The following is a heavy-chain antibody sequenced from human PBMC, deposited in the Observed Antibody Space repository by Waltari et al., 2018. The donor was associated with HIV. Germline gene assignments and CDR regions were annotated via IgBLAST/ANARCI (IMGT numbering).Heavy chain of an antibody. CDR2: IKQDGSDK. Sequence: EVQLVESGGGLVQPGGSLRLSCAASGFTFNSHWRSWIRQAPGKGLEWVANIKQDGSDKNYVDSVKGRFTISRDNAKNSLYLQMNSLRAEDTAVYYCVRNGGSFDYWGQGTLVTVSS. D-gene: IGHD1-26*01. CDR1: GFTFNSHW. J-gene: IGHJ4*02. CDR3: VRNGGSFDY. V-gene: IGHV3-7*01.